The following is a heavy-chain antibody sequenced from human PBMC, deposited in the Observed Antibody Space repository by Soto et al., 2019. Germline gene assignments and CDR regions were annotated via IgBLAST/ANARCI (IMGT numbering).Heavy chain of an antibody. D-gene: IGHD3-22*01. V-gene: IGHV3-23*01. Sequence: PGGSLRLSCEVSGFPFSSYAMSWVRQAPGKGLEWVSVISGSGGSTDYADSVKGRFTISRDNSKNTLYLQMNSLRVEDTAVYYCAKVPFTYYYDNSDSLYWGQGTLVTVSS. CDR2: ISGSGGST. CDR3: AKVPFTYYYDNSDSLY. J-gene: IGHJ4*02. CDR1: GFPFSSYA.